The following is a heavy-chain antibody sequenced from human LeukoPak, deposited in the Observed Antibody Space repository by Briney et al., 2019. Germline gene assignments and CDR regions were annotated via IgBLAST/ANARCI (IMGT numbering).Heavy chain of an antibody. D-gene: IGHD3-10*01. CDR2: ISSSSSYI. CDR3: ARDLGRFGERYYFDY. J-gene: IGHJ4*02. Sequence: GGSLRLSCAASGFTFSSYSMNWVRQAPGKGLEWVSSISSSSSYIYYADSVKGRFTISRDNAKNSLYLQMNSLRAEDTAVYYCARDLGRFGERYYFDYWGQGTLVTVSS. V-gene: IGHV3-21*01. CDR1: GFTFSSYS.